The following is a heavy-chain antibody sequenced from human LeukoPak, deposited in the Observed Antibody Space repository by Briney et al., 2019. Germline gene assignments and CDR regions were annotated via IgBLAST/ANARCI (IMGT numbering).Heavy chain of an antibody. Sequence: PGGSLRLSCAASGFTFSDYYMSWIRQAPGKGLVWVSRINSDGSSTSYADSVKGRFTISRDNAKNTLYLQMNSLRAEDTAVYYCARDSSEYYFDYWGQGTLVTVSS. D-gene: IGHD6-19*01. CDR3: ARDSSEYYFDY. CDR2: INSDGSST. CDR1: GFTFSDYY. J-gene: IGHJ4*02. V-gene: IGHV3-74*01.